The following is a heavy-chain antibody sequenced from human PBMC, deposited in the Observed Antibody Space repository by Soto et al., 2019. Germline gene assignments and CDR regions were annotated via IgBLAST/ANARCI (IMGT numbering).Heavy chain of an antibody. V-gene: IGHV3-74*01. D-gene: IGHD5-18*01. J-gene: IGHJ4*02. Sequence: EVQLVESGGGLVQPGGSLRLSCAASGFTFTSYWMHWVRQAPGKGLAWVSRISSDGSDTVYADSVKGRFTISRDNSKNTLFLQMNSLRVEDTALYYCVKSQAGYRYGQRWGQGTLVTVSS. CDR1: GFTFTSYW. CDR2: ISSDGSDT. CDR3: VKSQAGYRYGQR.